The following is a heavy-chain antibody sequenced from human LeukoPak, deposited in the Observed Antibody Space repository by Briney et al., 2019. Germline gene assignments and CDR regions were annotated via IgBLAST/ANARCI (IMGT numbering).Heavy chain of an antibody. J-gene: IGHJ4*02. CDR2: ISWNSGSI. Sequence: GGSLRLSCAASGFTFDDYAMHWVRQAPGKGLEWVSGISWNSGSIGYADSVKGRFTISRDNAKNSLYLQMNSLRAEDTAVYYCARDHSEPDWGQGTLVTVSS. CDR1: GFTFDDYA. V-gene: IGHV3-9*01. D-gene: IGHD6-13*01. CDR3: ARDHSEPD.